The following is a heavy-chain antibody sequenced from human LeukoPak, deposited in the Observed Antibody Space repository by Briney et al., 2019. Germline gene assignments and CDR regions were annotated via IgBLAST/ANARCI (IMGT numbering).Heavy chain of an antibody. Sequence: SETLSLTCTVSGGSISSSSYYWGWIRQPPGKGLEWIGSIYYSGSTYYNPSLKSRVTISVDTSKNQFSLKLSSVTAADTAVYYCARVNSAVGATPGRYYFDYWGQGTLVTVSS. V-gene: IGHV4-39*01. CDR2: IYYSGST. D-gene: IGHD1-26*01. CDR3: ARVNSAVGATPGRYYFDY. CDR1: GGSISSSSYY. J-gene: IGHJ4*02.